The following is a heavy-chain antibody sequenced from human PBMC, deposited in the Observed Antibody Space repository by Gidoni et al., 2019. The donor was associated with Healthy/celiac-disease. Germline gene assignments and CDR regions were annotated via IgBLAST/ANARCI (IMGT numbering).Heavy chain of an antibody. D-gene: IGHD3-3*01. CDR3: AKEYDFWSGYYTGINWFDP. CDR2: ISGSGGST. Sequence: EVQLLESGGGLVQPGGSLRLSFAASGFTFSSYALSWVRQAPGKGLEWVSAISGSGGSTYYADSVKGRFTISRDNSKNTLYLQMNSLRAEDTAVYYCAKEYDFWSGYYTGINWFDPWGQGTLVTVSS. J-gene: IGHJ5*02. CDR1: GFTFSSYA. V-gene: IGHV3-23*01.